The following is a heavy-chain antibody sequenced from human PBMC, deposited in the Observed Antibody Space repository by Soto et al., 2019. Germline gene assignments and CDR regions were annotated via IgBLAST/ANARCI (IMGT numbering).Heavy chain of an antibody. V-gene: IGHV3-73*01. D-gene: IGHD3-10*01. CDR3: TRMVRGVNNPFDY. CDR1: GFTFSGSA. J-gene: IGHJ4*02. CDR2: IRSKANSYAT. Sequence: GGSLRLSCAASGFTFSGSAMHWVRQASGKGLEWVGRIRSKANSYATAYAASVKGRFTISRDDSKNTAYLQMNSLKTEDTAVYYCTRMVRGVNNPFDYWGQGTLVTVSS.